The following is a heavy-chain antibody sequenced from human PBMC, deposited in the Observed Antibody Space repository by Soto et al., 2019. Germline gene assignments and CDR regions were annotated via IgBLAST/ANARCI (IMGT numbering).Heavy chain of an antibody. CDR3: ARDSTGWRAVYDY. CDR2: ISSSGSYT. J-gene: IGHJ4*02. Sequence: PGGSLRLSCAVSGFTFSDYYMTWIRQVPGKGLEWVSYISSSGSYTNYADSVQGRFTISRDNAKSSLYLQMNSLRAEDTAIYYCARDSTGWRAVYDYWGQGTLVTVSS. D-gene: IGHD6-19*01. CDR1: GFTFSDYY. V-gene: IGHV3-11*05.